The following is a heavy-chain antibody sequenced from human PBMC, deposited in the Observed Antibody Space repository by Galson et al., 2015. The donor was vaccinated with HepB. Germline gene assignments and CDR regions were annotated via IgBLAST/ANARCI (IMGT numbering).Heavy chain of an antibody. V-gene: IGHV1-2*06. J-gene: IGHJ4*02. D-gene: IGHD6-13*01. CDR3: AREAAAGPMFDY. CDR1: GFTFIGYY. Sequence: SVKVSCRASGFTFIGYYIHWVRQAPGQGLEWMGRINPNSGGTNYAEKFQGTVTVTRDTSMSTAYMELSSLRSDDTAVYYCAREAAAGPMFDYWGQGSLVTVSS. CDR2: INPNSGGT.